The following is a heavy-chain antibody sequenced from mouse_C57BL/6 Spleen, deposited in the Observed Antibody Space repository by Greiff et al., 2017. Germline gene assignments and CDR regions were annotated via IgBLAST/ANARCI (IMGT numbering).Heavy chain of an antibody. J-gene: IGHJ2*01. CDR2: SDPSDSYT. V-gene: IGHV1-50*01. Sequence: VQLQQPGAELVKPGASVKLSCKASGYTFTSYWMQWVKQRPGQGLEWIGESDPSDSYTNYNQKFKGKATLTVDTSSSTAYMQLSSLTSEDSAVYYCARKFYGSSYVVDYWGQGTTLTVSS. CDR3: ARKFYGSSYVVDY. D-gene: IGHD1-1*01. CDR1: GYTFTSYW.